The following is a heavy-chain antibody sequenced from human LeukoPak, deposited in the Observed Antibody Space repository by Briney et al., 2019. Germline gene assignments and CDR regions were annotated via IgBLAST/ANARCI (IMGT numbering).Heavy chain of an antibody. CDR2: INPNSGGT. D-gene: IGHD3-22*01. J-gene: IGHJ4*02. V-gene: IGHV1-2*02. CDR3: ARVYHPITMIVVVIFDY. Sequence: ASVKVSCKASGYTFTGYYMHWVRQAPGQGLEWMGWINPNSGGTNYAQKFQGRVTMTRDTSISTAYMELSRLRSDDTAVYYCARVYHPITMIVVVIFDYWGQGTLDTVSS. CDR1: GYTFTGYY.